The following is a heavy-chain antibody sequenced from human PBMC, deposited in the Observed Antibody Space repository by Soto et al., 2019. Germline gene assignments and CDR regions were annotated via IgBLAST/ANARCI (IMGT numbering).Heavy chain of an antibody. CDR3: ARDPLSSFAMDV. CDR2: IIPTFGRT. J-gene: IGHJ6*02. CDR1: GDTFSSYA. V-gene: IGHV1-69*13. Sequence: SVKVSCKASGDTFSSYAISWVRQAPGKGLEWMGKIIPTFGRTNYAQKFQGRLTISADDSTSTAYMELSSLLSEDTAVYYCARDPLSSFAMDVWGQGTTVTVYS. D-gene: IGHD3-10*02.